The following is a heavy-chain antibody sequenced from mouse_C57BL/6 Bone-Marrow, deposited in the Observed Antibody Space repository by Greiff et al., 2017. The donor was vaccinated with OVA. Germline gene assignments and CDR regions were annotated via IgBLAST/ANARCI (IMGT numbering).Heavy chain of an antibody. CDR2: ISDGGSYT. V-gene: IGHV5-4*01. CDR3: AREANCEYYFDY. Sequence: EVKLVESGGGLVKPGGSLKLSCAASGFTFSSYAMSWVRQTPEKRLEWVATISDGGSYTYYPDNVKGRFTISRDNAKNNLYLHMSHLKSEDTAMYYGAREANCEYYFDYWGQGTTLTVSS. D-gene: IGHD4-1*01. J-gene: IGHJ2*01. CDR1: GFTFSSYA.